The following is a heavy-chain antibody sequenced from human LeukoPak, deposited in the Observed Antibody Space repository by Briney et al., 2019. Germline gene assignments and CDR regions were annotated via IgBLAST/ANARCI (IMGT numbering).Heavy chain of an antibody. Sequence: ASVKVSCKASGYTFTSYAMHWVRQAPGQRLEWMGWINAGNGNTKYSQKFQDRVTITRDTSASTAYMELSSLGSGDTAVYYCARATVIVPAARLDVWGQGTTVIVSS. CDR3: ARATVIVPAARLDV. CDR2: INAGNGNT. J-gene: IGHJ6*02. CDR1: GYTFTSYA. V-gene: IGHV1-3*01. D-gene: IGHD2-2*01.